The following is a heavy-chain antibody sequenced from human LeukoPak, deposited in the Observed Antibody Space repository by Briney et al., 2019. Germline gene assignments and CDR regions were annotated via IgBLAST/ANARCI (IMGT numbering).Heavy chain of an antibody. J-gene: IGHJ4*02. CDR1: GFTFSSYG. CDR3: ANLARPLDY. V-gene: IGHV3-30*02. CDR2: IRYDGSNE. D-gene: IGHD6-6*01. Sequence: GGSLRLSCVASGFTFSSYGMHWVRQAPGKGLEWVAFIRYDGSNEYVDSVKGRFTISRGNSKNTLYLQMNSLKPEDTAVYYCANLARPLDYWGQGALVTVSS.